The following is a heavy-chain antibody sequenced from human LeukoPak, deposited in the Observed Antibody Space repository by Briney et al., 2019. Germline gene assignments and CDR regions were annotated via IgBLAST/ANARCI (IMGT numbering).Heavy chain of an antibody. CDR1: GGSVSSYY. D-gene: IGHD3-10*01. Sequence: SSETLSLTCSVSGGSVSSYYWSWIRQPPGKGLEWIGEINHSGSTNYNPSLKSRVTISVDTSKNQFSLKLSSVTAADTAVYYCARGRRYGSGSYYIFGRAIDYWGQGTLVTVSS. J-gene: IGHJ4*02. CDR2: INHSGST. CDR3: ARGRRYGSGSYYIFGRAIDY. V-gene: IGHV4-34*01.